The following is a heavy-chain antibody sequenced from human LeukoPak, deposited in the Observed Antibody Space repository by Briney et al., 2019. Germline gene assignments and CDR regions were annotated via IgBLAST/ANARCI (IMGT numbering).Heavy chain of an antibody. CDR3: AKTTRASIRSAFDI. Sequence: SETLSLTCTVSGGSITTSSYYWGWVRQPPGKGLEWIGCTSHSGTAFYSPSLRSRVSISVDTSNSQFSLKLSSMTATDTAVYYCAKTTRASIRSAFDIWGQGTLVTVSS. CDR1: GGSITTSSYY. D-gene: IGHD1-7*01. V-gene: IGHV4-39*01. J-gene: IGHJ3*02. CDR2: TSHSGTA.